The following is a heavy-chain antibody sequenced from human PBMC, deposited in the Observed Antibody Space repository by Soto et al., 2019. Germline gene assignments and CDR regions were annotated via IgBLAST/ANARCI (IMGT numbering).Heavy chain of an antibody. V-gene: IGHV3-33*01. CDR2: IWYDGSNN. D-gene: IGHD2-2*01. J-gene: IGHJ6*02. Sequence: QVQLVESGGGVVQPGRSLRLSCAASGFTFSSYGMHWVRQAPGKGLEWVADIWYDGSNNYYADSVKGRFTISRDNSKNTLYVQMNSLRAEDTAVYYCARDGAIVVVEAAGYCMDVWGQGTTVTVS. CDR1: GFTFSSYG. CDR3: ARDGAIVVVEAAGYCMDV.